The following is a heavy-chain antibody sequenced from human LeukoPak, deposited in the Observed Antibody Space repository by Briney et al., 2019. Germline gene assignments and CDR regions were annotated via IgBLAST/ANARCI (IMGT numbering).Heavy chain of an antibody. CDR1: GFTFSSFG. D-gene: IGHD5-12*01. Sequence: GSLRLSCAASGFTFSSFGMSWVRQAPGKGLEWIGYIYYSGSTNYNPSLKSRVTISVDTSKNQFSLKLNSVTAADTAVYYCARVSGYDWESFYDYWGQGTLVTVSS. V-gene: IGHV4-59*01. CDR3: ARVSGYDWESFYDY. J-gene: IGHJ4*02. CDR2: IYYSGST.